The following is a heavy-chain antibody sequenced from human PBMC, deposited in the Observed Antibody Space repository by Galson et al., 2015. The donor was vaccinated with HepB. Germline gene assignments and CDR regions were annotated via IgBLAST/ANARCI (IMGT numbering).Heavy chain of an antibody. Sequence: LSLTCTVSGGSLGSGGSYWSWIRQHPGKGLECIGCTHYSGSTYYNPSLRGRLTISEGMSKNQFSLKLSSVTAADTAIYYCAGGSEDNYGSFDYWGQGTLVTVSS. D-gene: IGHD3-10*01. J-gene: IGHJ4*02. CDR2: THYSGST. V-gene: IGHV4-31*03. CDR3: AGGSEDNYGSFDY. CDR1: GGSLGSGGSY.